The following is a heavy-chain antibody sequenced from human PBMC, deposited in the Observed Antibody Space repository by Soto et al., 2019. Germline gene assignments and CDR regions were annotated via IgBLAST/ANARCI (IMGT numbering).Heavy chain of an antibody. CDR2: IYHSGST. Sequence: SETLSLTCAVSVGSISSGGYSWSWIRQPPGKGLEWIGYIYHSGSTYYNPSLKSRVTISVDRSKNQFSLKLSSVTAADTAVYYCAREIRFGYYYYGMDVWGQGTTVTVSS. J-gene: IGHJ6*02. CDR1: VGSISSGGYS. CDR3: AREIRFGYYYYGMDV. V-gene: IGHV4-30-2*01. D-gene: IGHD3-3*01.